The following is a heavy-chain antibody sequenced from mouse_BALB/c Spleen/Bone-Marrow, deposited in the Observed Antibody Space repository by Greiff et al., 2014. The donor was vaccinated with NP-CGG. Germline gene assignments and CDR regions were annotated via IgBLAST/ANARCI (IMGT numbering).Heavy chain of an antibody. CDR2: IYPGDGDT. V-gene: IGHV1-87*01. CDR1: GYTFTSYW. Sequence: QVQLQQSGAELARPGASVKLSCKASGYTFTSYWMQWVKQRPGQGLEWIGAIYPGDGDTRYTQKFKGKATLTADKSSSTAYMQRSSLASEDSAVYYCARWLLPFDYWGQGTTLTVSS. CDR3: ARWLLPFDY. J-gene: IGHJ2*01. D-gene: IGHD2-3*01.